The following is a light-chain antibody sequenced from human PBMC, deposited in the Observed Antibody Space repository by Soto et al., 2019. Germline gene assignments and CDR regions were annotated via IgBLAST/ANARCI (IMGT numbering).Light chain of an antibody. CDR1: QSIDKY. J-gene: IGKJ1*01. CDR3: QQSYSSPGT. CDR2: AAS. V-gene: IGKV1-39*01. Sequence: DIQMTQSPSSLSASVGERVTITCRASQSIDKYLNWYQHKPGKAPYLLIYAASHLRGGVPTRFSGSGTGTSFTLTISSLQYEDLANDYCQQSYSSPGTFGRGTEVEVK.